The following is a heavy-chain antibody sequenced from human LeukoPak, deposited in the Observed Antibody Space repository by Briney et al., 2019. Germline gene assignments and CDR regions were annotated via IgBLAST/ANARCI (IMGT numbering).Heavy chain of an antibody. CDR3: ARMGNDGSLEY. J-gene: IGHJ4*02. Sequence: SGPTLVNPTQTLTLTCTLSGFSLSTSEMRVSWIRQPPGMALEWLARIDWNDDKFDSTSLKTRLTISKDTSKNQVVLTMTNMDPVDTATYYCARMGNDGSLEYWGQGTLVTVSS. CDR1: GFSLSTSEMR. D-gene: IGHD1-1*01. CDR2: IDWNDDK. V-gene: IGHV2-70*04.